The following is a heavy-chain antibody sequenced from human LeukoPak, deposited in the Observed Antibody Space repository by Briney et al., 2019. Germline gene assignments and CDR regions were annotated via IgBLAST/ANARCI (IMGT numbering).Heavy chain of an antibody. V-gene: IGHV3-53*01. J-gene: IGHJ4*02. CDR1: GFTVSGTY. Sequence: GGSLRLSCAASGFTVSGTYMSWVRQAAGKGWEWVSTIFDAGRTTYADSVKGRFTISRDNYKNTLLLQMNSLRADDTAVYYCAGATKWLAHDFWGQGALVTVSS. CDR2: IFDAGRT. CDR3: AGATKWLAHDF. D-gene: IGHD6-19*01.